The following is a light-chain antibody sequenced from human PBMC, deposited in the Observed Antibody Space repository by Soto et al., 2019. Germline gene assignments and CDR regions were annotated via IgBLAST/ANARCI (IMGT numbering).Light chain of an antibody. CDR3: QRRSNWPPEYT. J-gene: IGKJ2*01. Sequence: EVVLTQSPATLSLSPGERATLSCRASQSVTTYLAWYQQRPGQAPRLLIYDASNRATGIPARFSGSGSGTEFTLTISILEPEDSEVYYCQRRSNWPPEYTFGQGTKLEIK. CDR1: QSVTTY. V-gene: IGKV3-11*01. CDR2: DAS.